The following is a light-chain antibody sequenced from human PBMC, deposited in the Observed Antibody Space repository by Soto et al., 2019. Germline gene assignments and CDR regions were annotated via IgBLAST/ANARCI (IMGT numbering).Light chain of an antibody. V-gene: IGLV1-40*01. CDR2: DNN. Sequence: QSVLTQPPSVSGAPGQRVTISCTGSSSNIGAGYDVHWYQQLPGTAPKLLIYDNNNRPSGVPDRFSASKSGTSASLAIAGLQAKDEVDYYCQSYDSNLGGWVFGGGTKVTFL. CDR3: QSYDSNLGGWV. J-gene: IGLJ2*01. CDR1: SSNIGAGYD.